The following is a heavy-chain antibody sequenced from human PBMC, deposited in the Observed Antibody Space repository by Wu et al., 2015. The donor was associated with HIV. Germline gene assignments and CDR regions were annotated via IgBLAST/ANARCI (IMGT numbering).Heavy chain of an antibody. CDR1: GDTLRGYS. CDR3: TATYMTSSGTILFDS. CDR2: IIPITGTA. V-gene: IGHV1-69*05. J-gene: IGHJ4*02. D-gene: IGHD2-21*01. Sequence: QVQLVQSGSSVKKPGSSVRVSCTASGDTLRGYSVTWVRQAPGQGLEWIGGIIPITGTANYVQNLQGRVTVTTDDSTGTAYMDLASLTSEDTGIYYCTATYMTSSGTILFDSWGQGTLVTVSS.